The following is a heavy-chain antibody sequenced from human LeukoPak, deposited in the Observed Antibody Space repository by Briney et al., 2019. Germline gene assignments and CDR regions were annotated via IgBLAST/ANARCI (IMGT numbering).Heavy chain of an antibody. Sequence: GESLRLSCAASGFTFSKAWMSWVRQAPGKGLEWVGRIKSKSDGGTTEYAAPVKGRFTISRDDSKDTLYLQMRSLNTEDTAVYYCTTAPVPGDYWGQGTLVTVSS. V-gene: IGHV3-15*01. J-gene: IGHJ4*02. CDR3: TTAPVPGDY. CDR1: GFTFSKAW. CDR2: IKSKSDGGTT.